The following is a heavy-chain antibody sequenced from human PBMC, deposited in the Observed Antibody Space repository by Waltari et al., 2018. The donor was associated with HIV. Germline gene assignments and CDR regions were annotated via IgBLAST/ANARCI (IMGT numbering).Heavy chain of an antibody. Sequence: EVQLVQSGAEVKKPGESLKISCKGSGYSFSSYWIGWVRQMPGKGLEWMGIIYPGDLDTKYSPSFRGQVTVSADKSISTAYLQWSSLKASDSATYYCARQLGPELSSAIDHWGQGTLVTVSS. D-gene: IGHD6-19*01. J-gene: IGHJ4*02. CDR1: GYSFSSYW. V-gene: IGHV5-51*01. CDR3: ARQLGPELSSAIDH. CDR2: IYPGDLDT.